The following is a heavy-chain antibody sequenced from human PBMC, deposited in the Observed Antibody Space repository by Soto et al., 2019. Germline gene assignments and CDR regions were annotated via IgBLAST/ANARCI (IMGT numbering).Heavy chain of an antibody. CDR2: ISGSGGST. J-gene: IGHJ4*02. CDR1: GFTFSSYA. Sequence: EVQLLESGGGLVQPGGSLRLSCAASGFTFSSYAMSWVRQAPGKGLEWVSAISGSGGSTYYADSVKGRFTISRDNSKNTLYLQMNSLRAEDTAVYYCAKDPSPPYYYDGSGFPDYWGQGTLVTVSS. CDR3: AKDPSPPYYYDGSGFPDY. D-gene: IGHD3-22*01. V-gene: IGHV3-23*01.